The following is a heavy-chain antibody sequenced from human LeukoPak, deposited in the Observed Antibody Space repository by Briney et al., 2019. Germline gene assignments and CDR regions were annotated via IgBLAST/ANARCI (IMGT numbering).Heavy chain of an antibody. CDR1: GFTLSNFP. CDR2: IKHDESEK. CDR3: ARENFDWLTTGIDY. D-gene: IGHD3-9*01. V-gene: IGHV3-7*01. J-gene: IGHJ4*02. Sequence: GGSLRLSCAASGFTLSNFPMSWVRQAPGRGLEWVAIIKHDESEKYYVDSVKGRFTISRDNAKNSLYLQMNSLRAEDTAVYYCARENFDWLTTGIDYWGQGTLVTVSS.